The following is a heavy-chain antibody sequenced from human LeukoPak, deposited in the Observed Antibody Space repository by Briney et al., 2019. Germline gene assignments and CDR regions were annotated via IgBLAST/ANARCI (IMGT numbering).Heavy chain of an antibody. CDR3: TTSPTTVTHY. Sequence: KPGGSLRLSCAASGFTFSSYGMHWVRQAPGKGLEWVGRIKSKTDGGTTDYAAPVKGRFTISRDDSKKTLYLQMDSLKTEDTAVYYCTTSPTTVTHYWGQGTLVTVSS. J-gene: IGHJ4*02. D-gene: IGHD4-11*01. CDR2: IKSKTDGGTT. V-gene: IGHV3-15*01. CDR1: GFTFSSYG.